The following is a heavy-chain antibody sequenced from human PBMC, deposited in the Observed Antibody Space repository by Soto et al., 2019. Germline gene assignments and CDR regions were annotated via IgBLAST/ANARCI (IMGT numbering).Heavy chain of an antibody. CDR1: GFSFCRSA. D-gene: IGHD3-9*01. V-gene: IGHV1-58*01. Sequence: SVRRSSTASGFSFCRSAVQLGLQKSGPRPEWIGCIVVCRGNTNYAQKFQERVTITRDMSTNTAYMELSSLRSEDTAVYYCAADPTLSRYFEYLSSWGQGTTVNVS. J-gene: IGHJ6*02. CDR3: AADPTLSRYFEYLSS. CDR2: IVVCRGNT.